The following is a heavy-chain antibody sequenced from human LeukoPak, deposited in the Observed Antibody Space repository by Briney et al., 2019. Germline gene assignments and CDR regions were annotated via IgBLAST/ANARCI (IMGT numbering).Heavy chain of an antibody. J-gene: IGHJ6*03. Sequence: GGSLRLSCAASGFTFSSYAMSWVRQAPGKGLEWVSAISGSGGSTYYADCVKGRFTISRDNSKNTLYLQMNSLRAEDTAVYYCAIAPTTDYYYYMDVWGKGTTVTVSS. CDR2: ISGSGGST. CDR1: GFTFSSYA. V-gene: IGHV3-23*01. CDR3: AIAPTTDYYYYMDV. D-gene: IGHD4-11*01.